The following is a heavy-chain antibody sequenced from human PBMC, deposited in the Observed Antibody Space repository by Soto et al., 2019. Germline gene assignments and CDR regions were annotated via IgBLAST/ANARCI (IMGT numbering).Heavy chain of an antibody. V-gene: IGHV4-61*08. CDR1: GGSMNHGDYY. CDR3: ARHPNYGVGFDY. Sequence: PSETLSLTCNVSGGSMNHGDYYWSWIRQPPGKGLEWIGYIYYSGSTNYNPSLKSRVTISVDTSKNQFSLKLSSVTAADTAVYYCARHPNYGVGFDYWGQGTLVTVSS. CDR2: IYYSGST. J-gene: IGHJ4*02. D-gene: IGHD4-17*01.